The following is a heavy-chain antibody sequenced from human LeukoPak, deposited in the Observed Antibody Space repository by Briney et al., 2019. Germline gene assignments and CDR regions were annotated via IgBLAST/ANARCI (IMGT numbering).Heavy chain of an antibody. V-gene: IGHV4-4*07. Sequence: PSETLSLICTVSGGPIRNSYWSWVRHSAGTGMQWIGRIHGTLGSTNHNPSLMSRVVMSLDTSSNQFSLRLSAMSAADTATYYCARIFDRDIWGQGTLVTVSP. D-gene: IGHD3-3*01. CDR2: IHGTLGST. CDR1: GGPIRNSY. J-gene: IGHJ3*02. CDR3: ARIFDRDI.